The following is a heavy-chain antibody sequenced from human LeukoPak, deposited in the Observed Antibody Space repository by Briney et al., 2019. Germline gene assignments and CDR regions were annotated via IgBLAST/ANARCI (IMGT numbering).Heavy chain of an antibody. CDR2: INPNSGGT. J-gene: IGHJ4*02. V-gene: IGHV1-2*02. CDR1: GYTLTGYY. CDR3: ARENVDTAMATDY. Sequence: GASVKVSCKASGYTLTGYYMHWVRQAPGQGLEWMGWINPNSGGTNYAQKFQGRVTMTRDTSISTAYMELSRLRSDDTAVYYCARENVDTAMATDYWGQGTLVTVSS. D-gene: IGHD5-18*01.